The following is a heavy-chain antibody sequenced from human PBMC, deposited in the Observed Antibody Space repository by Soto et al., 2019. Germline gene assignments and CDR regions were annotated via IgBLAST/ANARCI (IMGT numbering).Heavy chain of an antibody. CDR3: AREDLGYYYYGMDV. CDR2: ISAYNGDT. D-gene: IGHD3-16*01. Sequence: ASVNVSCKGSGYTFTSYGISWVRQAPGQGLEWMGWISAYNGDTKYAQKLQGRVTVTTDTSTSTAYMELRSLRSGDTAVYYCAREDLGYYYYGMDVWGQGTTVTVSS. V-gene: IGHV1-18*01. J-gene: IGHJ6*02. CDR1: GYTFTSYG.